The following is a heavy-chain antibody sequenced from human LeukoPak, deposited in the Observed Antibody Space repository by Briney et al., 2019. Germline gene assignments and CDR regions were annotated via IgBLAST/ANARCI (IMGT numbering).Heavy chain of an antibody. Sequence: GGSLRLSCATSGFPFSDFSMSWVRQAPGKGLEWISTTNSGGATTDYAESVKGRFTISRDNSKNILYLQMSSLSVEDTAMYYCAKQSYARSLGEGGPGTLVTVSS. V-gene: IGHV3-23*01. J-gene: IGHJ4*02. D-gene: IGHD2-8*01. CDR1: GFPFSDFS. CDR3: AKQSYARSLGE. CDR2: TNSGGATT.